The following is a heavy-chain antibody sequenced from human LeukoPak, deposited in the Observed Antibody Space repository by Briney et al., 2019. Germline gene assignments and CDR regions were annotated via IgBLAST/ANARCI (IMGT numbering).Heavy chain of an antibody. CDR1: GFTFDDYA. D-gene: IGHD6-13*01. CDR2: ISWNSGSI. Sequence: PGRSLRPSCAASGFTFDDYAMHWVRQAPGKGLEWVSGISWNSGSIGYADSVKGRFTISRDNAQNPLYLQMNSLSAEDTAMYYCAKDMGLSSSWGQGTLVTVSS. V-gene: IGHV3-9*01. J-gene: IGHJ4*02. CDR3: AKDMGLSSS.